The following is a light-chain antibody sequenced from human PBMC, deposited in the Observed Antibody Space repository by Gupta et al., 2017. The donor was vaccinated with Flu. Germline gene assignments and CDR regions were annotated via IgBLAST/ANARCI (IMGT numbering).Light chain of an antibody. CDR2: AAS. V-gene: IGKV1-39*01. Sequence: DIQMTQSPSSLSASVGDRVTITCRASQRISSYLNWYQQKPGKAPKLLIYAASSLQSGVPSRFSGSGSGTDFTLTISRLQPEDFPTYYCQQRDSTPRTFSQGTKVEIK. J-gene: IGKJ1*01. CDR1: QRISSY. CDR3: QQRDSTPRT.